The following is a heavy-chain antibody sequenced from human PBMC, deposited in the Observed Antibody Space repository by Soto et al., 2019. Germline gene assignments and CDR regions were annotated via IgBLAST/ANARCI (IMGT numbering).Heavy chain of an antibody. CDR3: ARGGNIVLMVYAMTLGGAFDI. J-gene: IGHJ3*02. CDR1: GYTFTSYD. CDR2: MNPNSGNT. V-gene: IGHV1-8*01. Sequence: QVQLVQSGAEVKKPGASVKVSCKASGYTFTSYDINWVRQATGQGLEWMGWMNPNSGNTGYAQKFQGRVTMTRNTSISTAYMELSSLRSEDTAVYYCARGGNIVLMVYAMTLGGAFDIWGQGTMVTVSS. D-gene: IGHD2-8*01.